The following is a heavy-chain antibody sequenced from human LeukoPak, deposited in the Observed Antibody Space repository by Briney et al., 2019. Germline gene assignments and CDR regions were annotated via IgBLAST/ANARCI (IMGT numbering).Heavy chain of an antibody. CDR2: INHSGST. J-gene: IGHJ5*02. V-gene: IGHV4-34*01. Sequence: SETLSLTCAVYGGSFSGYHWSWIRQPPGKGREGSGEINHSGSTNYNPSLKSGVTITVETSKNQFSLMVSSVTAADTAVYYCARGRVWIDPWGQGTLVTVSS. CDR1: GGSFSGYH. CDR3: ARGRVWIDP.